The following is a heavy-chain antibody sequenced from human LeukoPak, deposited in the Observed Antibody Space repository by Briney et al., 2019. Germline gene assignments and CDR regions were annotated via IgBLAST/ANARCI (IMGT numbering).Heavy chain of an antibody. V-gene: IGHV3-23*01. CDR3: AKGGVTMGIIDY. CDR2: ISGSGDST. CDR1: GFTFDDYA. J-gene: IGHJ4*02. Sequence: GGSLRLSCAASGFTFDDYAMHWVRQAPGKGLEWVSVISGSGDSTYFIDSVKGRFTISRDNSKNTLDLQMSSLRAEDTAVYYCAKGGVTMGIIDYWGQGTLVTVSS. D-gene: IGHD3-10*01.